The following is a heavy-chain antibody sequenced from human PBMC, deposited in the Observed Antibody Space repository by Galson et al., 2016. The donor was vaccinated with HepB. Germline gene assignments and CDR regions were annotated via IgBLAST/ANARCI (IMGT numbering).Heavy chain of an antibody. D-gene: IGHD2-2*01. J-gene: IGHJ4*02. Sequence: SLRLSCAASGFTFSSYGMHWVRQAPGKGLEWVAFISYDGSNKKYADSMKGRFTISRDNSKKTLYLQMNSLRAEDTAVYYCAKDGRIYCSSASCHDHFHYWGQGTLVTVSS. CDR1: GFTFSSYG. V-gene: IGHV3-30*18. CDR3: AKDGRIYCSSASCHDHFHY. CDR2: ISYDGSNK.